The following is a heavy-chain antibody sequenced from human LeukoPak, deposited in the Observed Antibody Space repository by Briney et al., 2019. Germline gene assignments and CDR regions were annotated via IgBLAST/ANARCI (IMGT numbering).Heavy chain of an antibody. Sequence: GGSLRLSCEVSGFSFVGHWMTWVRQAPGKGLEWVANINQDGSETYYVDSVKGRFTISRANPKNSLYLQMNSLRAEDTALYYCARFGSGRQFHYLDFWGQGALVSVSS. CDR3: ARFGSGRQFHYLDF. V-gene: IGHV3-7*01. J-gene: IGHJ4*02. D-gene: IGHD3-10*01. CDR1: GFSFVGHW. CDR2: INQDGSET.